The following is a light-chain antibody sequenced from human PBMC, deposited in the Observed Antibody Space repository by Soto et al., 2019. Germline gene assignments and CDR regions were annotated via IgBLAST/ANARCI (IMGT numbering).Light chain of an antibody. J-gene: IGLJ1*01. CDR3: CSYAGSYTYV. V-gene: IGLV2-11*01. Sequence: QSALTQPRSVSGSPGQSVTISCTGTNSDVGTFYLVSWYQQYPDKGPKLIIYDVTERPSGVPDRFSGSKSGNTASLTISGLQAEDEADYYCCSYAGSYTYVFGSGTKVTV. CDR1: NSDVGTFYL. CDR2: DVT.